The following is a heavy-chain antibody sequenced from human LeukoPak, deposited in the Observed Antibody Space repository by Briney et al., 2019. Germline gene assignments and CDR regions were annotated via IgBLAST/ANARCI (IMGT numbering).Heavy chain of an antibody. CDR1: GYTLTELS. Sequence: ASVKVSCKVSGYTLTELSMHWVRQAPGKGLEWMGGFDPEDGETIYAQKFQGRVTMTEDTSTDTAYMELSSLRSEDTAVYYCCATVTHYYYNGMDVWGQGTTVTVSS. D-gene: IGHD4-11*01. CDR3: CATVTHYYYNGMDV. CDR2: FDPEDGET. V-gene: IGHV1-24*01. J-gene: IGHJ6*02.